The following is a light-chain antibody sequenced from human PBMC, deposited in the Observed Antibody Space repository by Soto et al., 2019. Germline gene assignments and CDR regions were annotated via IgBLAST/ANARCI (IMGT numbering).Light chain of an antibody. Sequence: QSVLTQPPSVSAAPGQTVTISCAGRSSNIGSNTVNWYQQLPGTAPKLLMFRDNQRPSGVPDRFSASKSGTSASLAISGLRSEDEADYYCAAWDDSLSVHWVFGGGTKVTVL. J-gene: IGLJ3*02. CDR2: RDN. CDR3: AAWDDSLSVHWV. CDR1: SSNIGSNT. V-gene: IGLV1-44*01.